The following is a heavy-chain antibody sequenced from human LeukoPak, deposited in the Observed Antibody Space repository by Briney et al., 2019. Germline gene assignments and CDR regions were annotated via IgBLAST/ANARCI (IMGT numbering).Heavy chain of an antibody. Sequence: PSGTLSLTCTVSGGSISSYYWSWIRQPAGKGLEWIGRIYTSGSTNYNPSLKSRVTMSVDTSKNQFSLKLSSVTAADTAVYYCARTRTGYCSSTSCYTTNFDYWGQGTLVTVSS. J-gene: IGHJ4*02. CDR1: GGSISSYY. V-gene: IGHV4-4*07. CDR3: ARTRTGYCSSTSCYTTNFDY. D-gene: IGHD2-2*02. CDR2: IYTSGST.